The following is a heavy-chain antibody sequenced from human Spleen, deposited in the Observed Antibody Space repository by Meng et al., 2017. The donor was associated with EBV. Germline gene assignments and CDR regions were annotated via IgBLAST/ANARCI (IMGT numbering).Heavy chain of an antibody. V-gene: IGHV1-3*01. CDR3: ARGAEQGTMVTTWEWFDP. Sequence: QVQPVQSGAEVQKPGLTVKLSCKASGYTFTRHSIHWVRQAPGQSLEWLGWINGGSDDGEYSQKFQARVTISRDTSATTVYMELSSLRSEDTAVYYCARGAEQGTMVTTWEWFDPWGQGTLVTVSS. CDR2: INGGSDDG. D-gene: IGHD4-17*01. J-gene: IGHJ5*02. CDR1: GYTFTRHS.